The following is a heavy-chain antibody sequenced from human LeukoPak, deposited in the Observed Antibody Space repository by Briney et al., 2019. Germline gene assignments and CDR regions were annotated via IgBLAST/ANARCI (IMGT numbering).Heavy chain of an antibody. J-gene: IGHJ4*02. CDR2: MNPNSGNT. CDR1: GYTFTSYD. V-gene: IGHV1-8*03. D-gene: IGHD2-2*02. CDR3: ARVLRTSCYTPLGY. Sequence: GASVKVSCKASGYTFTSYDINWVRQATGQGLEWMGWMNPNSGNTGYAQKFQGRVTITRNTSISTAYMELSSLRSEDTAVYYCARVLRTSCYTPLGYWGQGTLVTVSS.